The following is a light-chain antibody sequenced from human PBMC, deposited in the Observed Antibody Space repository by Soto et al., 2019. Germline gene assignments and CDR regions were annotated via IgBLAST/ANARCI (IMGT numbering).Light chain of an antibody. Sequence: SGLTQPPSVSAAPGQNVTISGSGTSSNIGNNYVSLYQHLPGTAPRILIYDNYKRPSGIPDRFSGFKSGTSATLGITGLQTGDEADYYCGTWDTSLRVFYVFGSGTKVTV. CDR1: SSNIGNNY. CDR3: GTWDTSLRVFYV. V-gene: IGLV1-51*01. J-gene: IGLJ1*01. CDR2: DNY.